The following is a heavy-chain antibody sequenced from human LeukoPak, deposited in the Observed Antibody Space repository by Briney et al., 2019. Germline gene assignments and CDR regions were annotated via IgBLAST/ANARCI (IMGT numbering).Heavy chain of an antibody. D-gene: IGHD3-10*01. CDR3: AREGFGESPFDY. Sequence: SETLSLTCAVYGGSFSSYYWSWIRQPPGKGLEWIGYIYYSGSTNYNPSLKSRVTISVDTSKNQFSLKLSSVTAADTAVYYCAREGFGESPFDYWGQGTLVTVSS. J-gene: IGHJ4*02. V-gene: IGHV4-59*01. CDR2: IYYSGST. CDR1: GGSFSSYY.